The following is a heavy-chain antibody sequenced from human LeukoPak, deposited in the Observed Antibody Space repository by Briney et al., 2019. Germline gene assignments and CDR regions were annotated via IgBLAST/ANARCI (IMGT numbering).Heavy chain of an antibody. V-gene: IGHV3-23*01. CDR3: AKNGYYYDSSGYRDY. Sequence: PGGSLRLSCAASGFTFSSYAMSWVRQAPGKGLEWVSAITGSGDYTNFADSVKGRLTISRDNSKNTLYLQMNSLRAEDTAVYYCAKNGYYYDSSGYRDYWGQGTLVTVSS. CDR2: ITGSGDYT. J-gene: IGHJ4*02. CDR1: GFTFSSYA. D-gene: IGHD3-22*01.